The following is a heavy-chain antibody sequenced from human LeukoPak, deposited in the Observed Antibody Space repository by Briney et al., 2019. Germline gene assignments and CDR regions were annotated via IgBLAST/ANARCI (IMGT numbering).Heavy chain of an antibody. J-gene: IGHJ4*02. Sequence: SETLSLTCAVYGGSFSGYYWSWIRQPPGKGLEWIGEINHSGSTNYNPSLKSRVTISVDTSKNQFSLKLSSVTAADTAVYYCATGYDYSNYAQLGWGQGTLVTVSS. CDR3: ATGYDYSNYAQLG. V-gene: IGHV4-34*01. CDR1: GGSFSGYY. D-gene: IGHD4-11*01. CDR2: INHSGST.